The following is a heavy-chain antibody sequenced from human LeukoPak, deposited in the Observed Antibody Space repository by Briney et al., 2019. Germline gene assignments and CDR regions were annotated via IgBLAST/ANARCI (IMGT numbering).Heavy chain of an antibody. CDR3: ARDLGQYYDTSDNWFDP. D-gene: IGHD3-22*01. CDR1: GFTFSSYE. Sequence: GGSLRLSCAASGFTFSSYEMSWFRQAPGKGLEWVGFIRSKAYGGTTEYAASVKGRFTISRDDSKSIAYLQMNSLKTEDTAVYYCARDLGQYYDTSDNWFDPWGQGTLVTVSS. V-gene: IGHV3-49*03. J-gene: IGHJ5*02. CDR2: IRSKAYGGTT.